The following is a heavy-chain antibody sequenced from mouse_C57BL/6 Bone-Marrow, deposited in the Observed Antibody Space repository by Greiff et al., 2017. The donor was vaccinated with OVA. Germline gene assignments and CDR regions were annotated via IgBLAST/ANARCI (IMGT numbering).Heavy chain of an antibody. Sequence: EVQLVESGEGLVKPGGSLKLSCAASGFTFSSYAMSWVRQTPEKRLEWVAYISSGGDYIYYADTVKGRCTIARDNTRNTLYLQMSSLKSEDTAMYYCTRLLDAMDYWGQGTSVTVSS. CDR1: GFTFSSYA. J-gene: IGHJ4*01. D-gene: IGHD2-1*01. CDR2: ISSGGDYI. V-gene: IGHV5-9-1*02. CDR3: TRLLDAMDY.